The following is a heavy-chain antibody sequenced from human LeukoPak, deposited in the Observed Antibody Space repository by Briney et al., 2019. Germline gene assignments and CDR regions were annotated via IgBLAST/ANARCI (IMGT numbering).Heavy chain of an antibody. V-gene: IGHV3-74*01. CDR1: GFTFSSYW. CDR3: VRDWGVTNYLFDY. CDR2: INSDGSST. Sequence: GGSLRLSCAASGFTFSSYWMHWVRQAPGKGLVWVSRINSDGSSTSYADSVKGRFTISRDSSKNTLYLQMNSLRAEDTAVYYCVRDWGVTNYLFDYWGQGTLVTVSS. J-gene: IGHJ4*02. D-gene: IGHD3-10*01.